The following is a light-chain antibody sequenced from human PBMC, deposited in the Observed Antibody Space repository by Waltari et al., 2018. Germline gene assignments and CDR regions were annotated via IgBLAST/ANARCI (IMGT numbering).Light chain of an antibody. Sequence: QSALTQPRSVSGSPGQSVTISCTGPSRDVGGYNYVSWYQQHPGQAPKLIIYDVSKRPSGVPDRFSGSKSGNTASLTISGLQAEDEADYYCCSYAGSYTHWVFGGGTKLTVL. CDR3: CSYAGSYTHWV. CDR1: SRDVGGYNY. CDR2: DVS. J-gene: IGLJ3*02. V-gene: IGLV2-11*01.